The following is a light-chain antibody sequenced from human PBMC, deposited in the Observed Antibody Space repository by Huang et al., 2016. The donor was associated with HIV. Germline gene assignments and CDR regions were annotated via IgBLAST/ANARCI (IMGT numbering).Light chain of an antibody. J-gene: IGKJ4*01. Sequence: DIQMTQSPSSLSASVGDRVTIPCQASQDISKYLNWYHQKPGKAPKLLIYDASNFETGVPSRFSGSGSWTDFTFTISSLQPEDIATYYCQQYDNLPRLTFGGGTKVEIK. V-gene: IGKV1-33*01. CDR2: DAS. CDR1: QDISKY. CDR3: QQYDNLPRLT.